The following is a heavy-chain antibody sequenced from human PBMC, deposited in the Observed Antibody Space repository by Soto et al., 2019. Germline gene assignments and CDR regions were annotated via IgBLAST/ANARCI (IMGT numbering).Heavy chain of an antibody. CDR1: EFSFDDYA. V-gene: IGHV3-23*01. Sequence: PGGSLRLSCAASEFSFDDYAMSWVRQAPGKGLEWVSSITYTGVSTYYADSVKGRFTISRDNSRDTLFLQRNSLRAEDTAIYYWGITRTGYPDFDSWGQETLVTVSS. J-gene: IGHJ4*02. D-gene: IGHD1-20*01. CDR2: ITYTGVST. CDR3: GITRTGYPDFDS.